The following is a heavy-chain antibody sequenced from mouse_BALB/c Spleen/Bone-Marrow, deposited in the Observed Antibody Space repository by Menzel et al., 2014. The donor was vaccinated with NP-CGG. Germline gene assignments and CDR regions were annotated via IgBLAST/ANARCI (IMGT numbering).Heavy chain of an antibody. Sequence: VQLQQSGTVLARPGASVKMSCKASGYTFTIYWMHWVKQRPGQGLERIGTIYPGNNDTNYNQKFKGKAKLTAVTSTSTAYMELSSLTNEDSAAYYCTRSTGFYYGMDYWGQGTSVTVSS. CDR3: TRSTGFYYGMDY. CDR2: IYPGNNDT. V-gene: IGHV1-5*01. J-gene: IGHJ4*01. CDR1: GYTFTIYW.